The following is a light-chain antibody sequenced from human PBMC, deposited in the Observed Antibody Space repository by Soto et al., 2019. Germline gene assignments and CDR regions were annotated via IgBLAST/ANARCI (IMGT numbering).Light chain of an antibody. CDR2: AAS. Sequence: IQMTQSPSSLSASVGDRVTITCRASQDVRNYVGWYQVKPGKAPKLLIYAASTLESGVPSRFSATVSGTEFSLTITSLQPEDFATYYCQQLFDSPITFGQGTRLEIK. CDR1: QDVRNY. V-gene: IGKV1-17*01. J-gene: IGKJ5*01. CDR3: QQLFDSPIT.